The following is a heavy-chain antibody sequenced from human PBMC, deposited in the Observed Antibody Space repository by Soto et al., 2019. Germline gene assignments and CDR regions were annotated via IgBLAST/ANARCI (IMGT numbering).Heavy chain of an antibody. V-gene: IGHV1-18*01. CDR3: AMVDVYVTPSPQDV. Sequence: QVQLVQSGAEVKNPGASVKVSCKASGYTFTRYGIGWARQAPGQGLEWMGWINTYNGNTNYAQNVQGMVTLTTDTSTSTAYMELRSLRSNDTAIYYCAMVDVYVTPSPQDVWGQGTTVIVSS. D-gene: IGHD3-16*01. CDR2: INTYNGNT. CDR1: GYTFTRYG. J-gene: IGHJ6*02.